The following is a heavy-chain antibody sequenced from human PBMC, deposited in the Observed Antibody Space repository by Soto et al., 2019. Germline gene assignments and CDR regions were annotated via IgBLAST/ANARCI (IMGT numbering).Heavy chain of an antibody. J-gene: IGHJ4*02. CDR3: AKRRGRCSGCFDY. D-gene: IGHD2-15*01. CDR2: ISSSGGRT. V-gene: IGHV3-23*01. Sequence: GGSLRLSCGTSGFTFANYAMGWVRQAPGKGLEWVSGISSSGGRTYYADSVKGRFTVSRDNSKNTVYVQMNSLRVEDTAVYYCAKRRGRCSGCFDYWGQGTLVTVSS. CDR1: GFTFANYA.